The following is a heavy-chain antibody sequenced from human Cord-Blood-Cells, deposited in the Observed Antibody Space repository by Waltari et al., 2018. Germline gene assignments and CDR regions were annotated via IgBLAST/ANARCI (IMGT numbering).Heavy chain of an antibody. CDR2: FDPEDGET. D-gene: IGHD2-21*01. CDR1: GYTLTELS. V-gene: IGHV1-24*01. Sequence: QVQLVQSGAEVKKPGASVKVSCKVSGYTLTELSMHWVRQAPGKGLEWMGGFDPEDGETIYAQKFQGRVTMTEDTSTDTAYMELSSLRSEDTAMYYCATDPGQVVIAPHIDAFDIWGQGTMVTVSS. J-gene: IGHJ3*02. CDR3: ATDPGQVVIAPHIDAFDI.